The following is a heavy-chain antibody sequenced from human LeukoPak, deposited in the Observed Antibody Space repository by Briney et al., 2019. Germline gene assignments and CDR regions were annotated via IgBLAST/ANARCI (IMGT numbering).Heavy chain of an antibody. V-gene: IGHV1-2*06. Sequence: HWASVKVSCKASGYTFTGYYMHWVRQAPGQGLEWMGRINPNSGGTNYAQKFQGRVTMTRDTSISTAYMELSRLRSDDTAVYYCASSSSNYGDYGDYWGQGTLVTVSS. J-gene: IGHJ4*02. CDR1: GYTFTGYY. CDR2: INPNSGGT. D-gene: IGHD4-17*01. CDR3: ASSSSNYGDYGDY.